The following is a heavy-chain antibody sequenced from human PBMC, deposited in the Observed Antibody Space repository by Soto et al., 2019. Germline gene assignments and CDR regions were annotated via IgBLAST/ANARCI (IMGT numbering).Heavy chain of an antibody. D-gene: IGHD3-10*02. CDR2: IYWDDDK. CDR1: GLSLSTSGEA. CDR3: AHYVSTSPAGWFAP. V-gene: IGHV2-5*02. J-gene: IGHJ5*02. Sequence: QITLKEAGPTLVKPTQTLTLTCTFSGLSLSTSGEAVGWIRQPPGKALDWLALIYWDDDKRYNPTLKTRLTLTKDPSKNQVVLTLTNMDPVDTATYYCAHYVSTSPAGWFAPWGQGILVPVSS.